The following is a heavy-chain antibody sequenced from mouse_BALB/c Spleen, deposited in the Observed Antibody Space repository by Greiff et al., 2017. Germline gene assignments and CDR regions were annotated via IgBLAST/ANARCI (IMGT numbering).Heavy chain of an antibody. J-gene: IGHJ2*01. CDR3: NAVYYYGVFDY. CDR1: GFNIKDYY. V-gene: IGHV14-4*02. CDR2: IDPENGDT. Sequence: EVQLQQSGAELVRSGASVKLSCTASGFNIKDYYMHWVKQRPEQGLEWIGWIDPENGDTEYAPKFQGKATMTADTSSNTAYLQLSSLTSEDTAVYYCNAVYYYGVFDYWGQGTTLTVSS. D-gene: IGHD1-1*01.